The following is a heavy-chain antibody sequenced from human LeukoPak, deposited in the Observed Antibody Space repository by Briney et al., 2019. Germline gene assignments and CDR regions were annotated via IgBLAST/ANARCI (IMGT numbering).Heavy chain of an antibody. J-gene: IGHJ4*02. D-gene: IGHD3-22*01. CDR1: GGSFSGYY. V-gene: IGHV4-34*01. Sequence: PSETLSLTCAVYGGSFSGYYWSWIRQPPGKGLEWIGEINHSGSTNYNPSLKSRVTISVDTSKNQFSLKLSSVTAADTAVYYCARDPSGNYYDSSGYADVYYWGQGTLVTVSS. CDR3: ARDPSGNYYDSSGYADVYY. CDR2: INHSGST.